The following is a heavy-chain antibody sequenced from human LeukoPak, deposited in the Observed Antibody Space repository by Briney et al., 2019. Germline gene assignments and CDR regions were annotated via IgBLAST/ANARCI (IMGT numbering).Heavy chain of an antibody. Sequence: SETLSLTCTVSGGSISSFYWSWIRQPPGKGLEWIGYIYYSGSTNYNPSLKSRVTISVDTSKNQFSLRLNSVTAADTAVYYCARAKTSWFDPWGQGTLVTVSS. V-gene: IGHV4-59*08. CDR1: GGSISSFY. J-gene: IGHJ5*02. CDR2: IYYSGST. CDR3: ARAKTSWFDP.